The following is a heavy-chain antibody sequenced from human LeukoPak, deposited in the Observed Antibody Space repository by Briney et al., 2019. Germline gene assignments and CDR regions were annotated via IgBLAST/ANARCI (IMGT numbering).Heavy chain of an antibody. Sequence: PSETLSLTCTVSGGSISTNNHYWGWIRQPPGKGLEWIGNIYYRGSTDYNPSLKSRVTISVDTSENHFSLKVTSVTAADTAVYYCARWRHGYNSVDAFDIWGQGGMASVPS. CDR3: ARWRHGYNSVDAFDI. CDR2: IYYRGST. CDR1: GGSISTNNHY. D-gene: IGHD5-24*01. V-gene: IGHV4-39*01. J-gene: IGHJ3*02.